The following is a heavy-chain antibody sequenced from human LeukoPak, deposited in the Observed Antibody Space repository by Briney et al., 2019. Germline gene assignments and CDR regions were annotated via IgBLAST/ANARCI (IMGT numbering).Heavy chain of an antibody. CDR3: ARSKSGGGHLFDY. CDR1: GGTFSSYA. Sequence: ASVKVSCKASGGTFSSYAISWVRQAPGQGLEWMGRIIPILGIANYAQKFQGRVTITADKSTSTAYMELSSLRSEDTAVYYCARSKSGGGHLFDYWGQGTLVSVSS. V-gene: IGHV1-69*04. D-gene: IGHD2-15*01. J-gene: IGHJ4*02. CDR2: IIPILGIA.